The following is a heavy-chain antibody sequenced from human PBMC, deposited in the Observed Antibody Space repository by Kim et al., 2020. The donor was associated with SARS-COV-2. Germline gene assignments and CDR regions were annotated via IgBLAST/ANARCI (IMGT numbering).Heavy chain of an antibody. CDR1: GGTFSSYA. Sequence: SVKVSCKASGGTFSSYAISWVRQAPGQGLEWMGGIIPIFGTANYAQKFQGRVTITADESTSTAYMELSSLRSEDTAVYYCARAPPEYNWNGGYFDYWGQGTLVTVSS. V-gene: IGHV1-69*13. CDR3: ARAPPEYNWNGGYFDY. J-gene: IGHJ4*02. D-gene: IGHD1-1*01. CDR2: IIPIFGTA.